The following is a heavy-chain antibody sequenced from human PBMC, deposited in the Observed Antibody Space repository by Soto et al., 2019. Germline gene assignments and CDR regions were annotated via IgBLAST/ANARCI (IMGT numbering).Heavy chain of an antibody. V-gene: IGHV1-8*01. D-gene: IGHD2-15*01. J-gene: IGHJ4*02. CDR1: GYTFTSYD. CDR2: MNPNSGNT. CDR3: ARSTRYCSGGSCKGAPGY. Sequence: QVQLVQSGAEVKKPGASVKVSCKASGYTFTSYDINWVRQATGQGLEWMGWMNPNSGNTGYAQKFQGKVTMTRNTPIRTAYMELSSLRSEDTAVYYCARSTRYCSGGSCKGAPGYWGQGTLVTVSS.